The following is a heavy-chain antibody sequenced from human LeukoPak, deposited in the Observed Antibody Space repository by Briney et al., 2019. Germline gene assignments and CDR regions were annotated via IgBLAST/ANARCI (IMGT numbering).Heavy chain of an antibody. D-gene: IGHD3-10*01. Sequence: PSETLSLTCAVYGGSFSGYYWSWIRQPPGKGLEWIGEINHSGSTNYNPSLKSRVTISVDTSKNQFSLKLSSVTAADTAVYYCARVVPGSYYFRVFDYWGQGTLVTVSS. CDR1: GGSFSGYY. V-gene: IGHV4-34*01. CDR3: ARVVPGSYYFRVFDY. CDR2: INHSGST. J-gene: IGHJ4*02.